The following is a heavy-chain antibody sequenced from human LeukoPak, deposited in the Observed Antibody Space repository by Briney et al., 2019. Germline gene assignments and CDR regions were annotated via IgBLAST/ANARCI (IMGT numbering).Heavy chain of an antibody. J-gene: IGHJ4*02. Sequence: GGSLRLSCAASGFTFSSYGMHWVRQAPGKGLEWVAVISYDGSNKYYADSVKGRFTISRDNAKNSLYLQMNSLRAEDTAVYYCARVDVEEQQLLDYWGQGTLVTVSS. CDR3: ARVDVEEQQLLDY. D-gene: IGHD6-13*01. CDR1: GFTFSSYG. CDR2: ISYDGSNK. V-gene: IGHV3-30*03.